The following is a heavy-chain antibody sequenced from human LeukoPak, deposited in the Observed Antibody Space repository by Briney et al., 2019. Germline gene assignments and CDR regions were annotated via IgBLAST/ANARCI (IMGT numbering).Heavy chain of an antibody. J-gene: IGHJ6*02. CDR2: IKQDGSEK. Sequence: GSLRLSCAASGFTFSSYWMSWVRQAPGKGLEWVANIKQDGSEKYYVDSVKGRFTTSRDNAKSSLYLQMSGLRADDTAVYYCARDPYSSTWSYGMDIWGQGTTVTVSS. D-gene: IGHD6-13*01. V-gene: IGHV3-7*05. CDR3: ARDPYSSTWSYGMDI. CDR1: GFTFSSYW.